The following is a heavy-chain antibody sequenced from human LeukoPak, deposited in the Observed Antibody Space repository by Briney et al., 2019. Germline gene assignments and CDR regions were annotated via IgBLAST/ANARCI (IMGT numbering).Heavy chain of an antibody. CDR3: ARGDDGFFDS. Sequence: GGSLRLPCAVSGFTVSSHYLSWVRQALGKGPEWVSVIYAGGNTYYADSVEGRFTISRDNSKNTLYLQMNALRAEDTAVYYCARGDDGFFDSWGQGTLVTVSS. D-gene: IGHD5-24*01. J-gene: IGHJ4*02. V-gene: IGHV3-53*01. CDR2: IYAGGNT. CDR1: GFTVSSHY.